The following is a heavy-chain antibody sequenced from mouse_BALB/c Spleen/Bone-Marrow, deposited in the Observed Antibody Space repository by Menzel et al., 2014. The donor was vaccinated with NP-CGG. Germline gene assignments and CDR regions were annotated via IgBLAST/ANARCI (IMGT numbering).Heavy chain of an antibody. J-gene: IGHJ4*01. Sequence: KLVESGGGLVQPGGSLKLSCATSGFTFSDYYMYWVRQTPEKRLEWVAYISNGGGSTYYPDTVKGRFTISRDNAKNTLYLQMSRLKSEDTAMYYCARHLYGNYGAMDYWGQGTSVTVSS. CDR3: ARHLYGNYGAMDY. CDR1: GFTFSDYY. V-gene: IGHV5-12*02. CDR2: ISNGGGST. D-gene: IGHD2-1*01.